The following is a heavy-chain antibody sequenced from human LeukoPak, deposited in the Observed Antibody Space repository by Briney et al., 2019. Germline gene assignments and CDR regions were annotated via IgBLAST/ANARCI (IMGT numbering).Heavy chain of an antibody. Sequence: SVKVSCKASGGTFSSYTISWVRQAPGQGLEWMGKIIPILGIANYAQKFQGRVTITADKSTSTAYMELSSLRSEDTAVYYCARELGCSSTSCKPWGQGTLVTVSS. D-gene: IGHD2-2*01. V-gene: IGHV1-69*04. CDR3: ARELGCSSTSCKP. J-gene: IGHJ5*02. CDR1: GGTFSSYT. CDR2: IIPILGIA.